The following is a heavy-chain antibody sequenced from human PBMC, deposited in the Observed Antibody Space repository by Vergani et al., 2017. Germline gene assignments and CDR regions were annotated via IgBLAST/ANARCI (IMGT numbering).Heavy chain of an antibody. D-gene: IGHD3-22*01. V-gene: IGHV5-51*01. J-gene: IGHJ3*02. CDR2: IYPGDSDT. CDR1: GYSFTSYW. CDR3: ARDLGYDSSGYMEDAFDI. Sequence: EVQLVQSGAEVKKPGESLKISCKGSGYSFTSYWIGWVRQMPGKGLEWMGIIYPGDSDTRYSPSFQGQVTISADKSISTAYLQWSSLKASDTAMYYCARDLGYDSSGYMEDAFDIWGQGTMVTVSS.